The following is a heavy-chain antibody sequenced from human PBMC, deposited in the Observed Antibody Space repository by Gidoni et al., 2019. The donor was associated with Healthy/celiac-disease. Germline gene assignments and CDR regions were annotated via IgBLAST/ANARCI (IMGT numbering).Heavy chain of an antibody. J-gene: IGHJ3*02. CDR3: AKDVTHEYDYVWGSYRRNAFDI. CDR1: GFTFSSSA. Sequence: EVQLLESGGGLVQPGGSLRLSCAASGFTFSSSAMIWILQAPGKGLEWVSAISGSGGSTYYADSVKGRFTISRDNSKNTLYLQMNSLRAEDTAVYYCAKDVTHEYDYVWGSYRRNAFDIWGQGTMVTVSS. D-gene: IGHD3-16*02. V-gene: IGHV3-23*01. CDR2: ISGSGGST.